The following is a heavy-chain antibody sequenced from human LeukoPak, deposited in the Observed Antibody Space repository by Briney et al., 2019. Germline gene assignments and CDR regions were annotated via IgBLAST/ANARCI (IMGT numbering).Heavy chain of an antibody. Sequence: PSEALSLTCTVSGGSISSSGYYWGWIRQPPGKGLEWIASIYYSGSTYYNPSLKSRVTISVDTSKNQLSLKLSSLTAADTAVYYCARHEYSGSYYGLSWFDPWGQGTLVTVSS. V-gene: IGHV4-39*01. CDR3: ARHEYSGSYYGLSWFDP. J-gene: IGHJ5*02. CDR2: IYYSGST. CDR1: GGSISSSGYY. D-gene: IGHD1-26*01.